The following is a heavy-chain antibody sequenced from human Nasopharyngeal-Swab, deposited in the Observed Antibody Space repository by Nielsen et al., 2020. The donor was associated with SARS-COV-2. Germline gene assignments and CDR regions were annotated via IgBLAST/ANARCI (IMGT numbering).Heavy chain of an antibody. Sequence: LETLSLTCAVYGGSFSGYYWSWIRQPPGKGLEWIGEINHSGSTNYNPSLKSRVTISVDTSKNQFSLKLSSVTAADTAVYYCARGRDDSSGYYRLFDYWGQGTLVTVSS. V-gene: IGHV4-34*01. CDR2: INHSGST. J-gene: IGHJ4*02. CDR3: ARGRDDSSGYYRLFDY. D-gene: IGHD3-22*01. CDR1: GGSFSGYY.